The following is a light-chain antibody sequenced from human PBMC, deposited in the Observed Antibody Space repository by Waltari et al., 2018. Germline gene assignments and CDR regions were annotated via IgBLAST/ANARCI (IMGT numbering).Light chain of an antibody. V-gene: IGLV2-11*01. CDR1: SSDVGGYKY. Sequence: QSALTQHSSVFGSPGQSVTISCTGTSSDVGGYKYVSWYQQYPGKGPKVLIYDVSKRPPVCPDRFSSSQADNTASLTSSWLQADDEAEYHCFSYAGNRVWVFGGGTKLTVL. CDR3: FSYAGNRVWV. CDR2: DVS. J-gene: IGLJ3*02.